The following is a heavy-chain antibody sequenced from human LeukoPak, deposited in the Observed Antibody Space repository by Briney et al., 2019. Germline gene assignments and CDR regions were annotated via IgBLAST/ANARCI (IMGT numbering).Heavy chain of an antibody. CDR3: ARVDCSGGSCLIFDY. V-gene: IGHV4-39*07. Sequence: SETLSLTCTVSGGSISSSNYYWAWIRQPPGQGLEWIGSIYYRGNAYYNPSLKSRVTISVDTSKNQFSLSLSSVTAADTAVYYCARVDCSGGSCLIFDYWGQGTLVTVSS. CDR2: IYYRGNA. J-gene: IGHJ4*02. CDR1: GGSISSSNYY. D-gene: IGHD2-15*01.